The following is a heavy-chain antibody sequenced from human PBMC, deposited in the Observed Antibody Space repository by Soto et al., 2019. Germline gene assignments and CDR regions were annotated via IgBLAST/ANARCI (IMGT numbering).Heavy chain of an antibody. CDR1: GFTFANYA. J-gene: IGHJ4*02. CDR3: AKVPLQPYYFYY. Sequence: PGGSLRLSCTASGFTFANYAMHWVRQAPGKGLEWVSRVSAGGDNTDYADAVKGRFTISRDNSKNTLFLQMTSLRAEDTALYYCAKVPLQPYYFYYWGPGTMVTVSS. D-gene: IGHD4-4*01. CDR2: VSAGGDNT. V-gene: IGHV3-23*01.